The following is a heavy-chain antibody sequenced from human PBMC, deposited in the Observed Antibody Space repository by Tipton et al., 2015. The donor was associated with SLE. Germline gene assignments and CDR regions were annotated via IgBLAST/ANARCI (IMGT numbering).Heavy chain of an antibody. CDR2: IYYSGST. D-gene: IGHD3-10*01. Sequence: LRLSCTVSGGSISSYYWSWIRQPPGKGLEWIGYIYYSGSTNYNPSLKSRVTISVDTSKNQFSLKLSSVTAADTAVYYCARDPGNGQGYWFFGLWGRGPLVPVP. CDR3: ARDPGNGQGYWFFGL. CDR1: GGSISSYY. J-gene: IGHJ2*01. V-gene: IGHV4-59*01.